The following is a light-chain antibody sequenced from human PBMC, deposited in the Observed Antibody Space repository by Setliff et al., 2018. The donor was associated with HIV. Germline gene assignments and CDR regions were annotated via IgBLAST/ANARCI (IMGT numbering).Light chain of an antibody. J-gene: IGLJ1*01. CDR1: ISDVGGFNY. CDR3: SSYTSSSTPYV. CDR2: EVS. V-gene: IGLV2-14*01. Sequence: ALAQPASVSGSPGQSITISCTGTISDVGGFNYVSWYRQHPGKAPKLMIYEVSNRPSWISNRFSGSKSANTASLTISGLQAEDEADYYCSSYTSSSTPYVFGTGTKVTVL.